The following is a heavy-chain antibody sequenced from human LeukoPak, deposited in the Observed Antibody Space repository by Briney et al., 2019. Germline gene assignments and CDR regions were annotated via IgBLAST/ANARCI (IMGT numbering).Heavy chain of an antibody. Sequence: PSETLSLTCTVSGGSISSSSYYWGWIRQPPGKGLEWIGSIYYSGSTYYNPSLKSRVTISVDTSKNQFSLKLSSVTAADTAVYYCARDYTVTTSYYYYMDVWGKGTTVTVSS. CDR2: IYYSGST. CDR1: GGSISSSSYY. CDR3: ARDYTVTTSYYYYMDV. D-gene: IGHD4-17*01. J-gene: IGHJ6*03. V-gene: IGHV4-39*02.